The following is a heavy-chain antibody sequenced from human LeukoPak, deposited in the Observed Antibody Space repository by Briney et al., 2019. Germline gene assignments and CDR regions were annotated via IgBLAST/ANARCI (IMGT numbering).Heavy chain of an antibody. CDR1: GYTFTRYA. D-gene: IGHD2-15*01. CDR2: INAGNGDT. J-gene: IGHJ4*02. CDR3: ARDSGEYYFDY. Sequence: ASVKVSCKASGYTFTRYAMHWVRQAPGQRLEWMGWINAGNGDTKYSQKFQGRVTITRDTSSSTAYMELSSLRSEDTAVYYCARDSGEYYFDYWGQGTLVTVSS. V-gene: IGHV1-3*01.